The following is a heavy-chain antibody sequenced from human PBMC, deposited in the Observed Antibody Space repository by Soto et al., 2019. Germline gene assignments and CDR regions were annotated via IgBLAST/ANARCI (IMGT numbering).Heavy chain of an antibody. J-gene: IGHJ5*02. V-gene: IGHV1-2*02. Sequence: GASVKVSCKASGYTFTGYYMHWLRQAHGQGLEWMGWINPNSGGTNYAQKFQGRVTMTRHTFTSTAYMELSSLRSDDTAVYHCAREWDGHYDPNWFAPWGQGTPVTVSS. CDR1: GYTFTGYY. D-gene: IGHD4-17*01. CDR2: INPNSGGT. CDR3: AREWDGHYDPNWFAP.